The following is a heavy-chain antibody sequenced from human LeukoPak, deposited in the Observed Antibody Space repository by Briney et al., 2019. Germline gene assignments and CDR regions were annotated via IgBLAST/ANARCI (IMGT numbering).Heavy chain of an antibody. CDR1: GGTFSSYA. CDR2: IIPIFGTA. D-gene: IGHD6-13*01. CDR3: ARDRSVFKIAAAGVGGY. V-gene: IGHV1-69*13. Sequence: ASVKVSCKASGGTFSSYAISWVRQAPGQGLEWMGGIIPIFGTANYAQKFQGRVTITADESTSTAYMELSSLRSEDTAVYYCARDRSVFKIAAAGVGGYWGQGTLVTVSS. J-gene: IGHJ4*02.